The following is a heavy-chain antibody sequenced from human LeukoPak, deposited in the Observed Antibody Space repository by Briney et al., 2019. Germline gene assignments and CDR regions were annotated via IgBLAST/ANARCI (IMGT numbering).Heavy chain of an antibody. J-gene: IGHJ4*02. V-gene: IGHV3-23*01. CDR3: AKDGISWQWDY. D-gene: IGHD3-3*02. CDR1: GFTFRDYP. Sequence: PGGSLRLSCAASGFTFRDYPMAWVRQAPGKGLEWVSAITGGGNSRYYADSVKGRFTISRDNSENTVDLEMNSLRAEDTAVYYCAKDGISWQWDYWGRGTLVTVSS. CDR2: ITGGGNSR.